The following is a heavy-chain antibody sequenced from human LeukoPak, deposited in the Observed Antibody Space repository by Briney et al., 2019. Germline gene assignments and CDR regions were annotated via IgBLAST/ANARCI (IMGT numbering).Heavy chain of an antibody. Sequence: GGSLRLSCAASRFTFSTYGMNWVRQVPGQGLEWVANIKQDGSEKFYVASVKGRFTISRDNGKSSLYLQMNSLRAEDTALYYCATSYDMGWLIGYWGQGTLVTVSS. V-gene: IGHV3-7*03. CDR3: ATSYDMGWLIGY. D-gene: IGHD3/OR15-3a*01. CDR1: RFTFSTYG. CDR2: IKQDGSEK. J-gene: IGHJ4*02.